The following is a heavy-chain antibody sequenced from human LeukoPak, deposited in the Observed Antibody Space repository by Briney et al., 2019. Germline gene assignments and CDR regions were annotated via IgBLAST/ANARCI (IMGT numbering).Heavy chain of an antibody. CDR1: GGSISSGSYY. Sequence: SQTLSLTCTVSGGSISSGSYYWGSIRQPAGEGLEWIGRIYTSGSNNYNPSLKSRVPISVDTSKNQFSLKLSSVTAADTAVYYCARDHDYGGNPDYCMDVWGQGTTVSVSS. V-gene: IGHV4-61*02. D-gene: IGHD4-23*01. CDR2: IYTSGSN. CDR3: ARDHDYGGNPDYCMDV. J-gene: IGHJ6*02.